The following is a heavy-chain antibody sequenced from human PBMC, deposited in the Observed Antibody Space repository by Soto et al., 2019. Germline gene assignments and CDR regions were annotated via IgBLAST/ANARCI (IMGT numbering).Heavy chain of an antibody. CDR3: ARTVAYCGGDCYSPYYFDY. V-gene: IGHV1-69*13. D-gene: IGHD2-21*02. Sequence: SVNVSCKASGGTFSSYAISWVRQAPGQGLEWMGGIIPIFGTANYAQKFQGRVTITADESTSTAYMELSSLRTEDTAVCYCARTVAYCGGDCYSPYYFDYWGQGTLVTVSS. J-gene: IGHJ4*02. CDR1: GGTFSSYA. CDR2: IIPIFGTA.